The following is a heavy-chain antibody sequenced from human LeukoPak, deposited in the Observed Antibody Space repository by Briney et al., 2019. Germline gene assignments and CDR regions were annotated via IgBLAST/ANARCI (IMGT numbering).Heavy chain of an antibody. J-gene: IGHJ6*03. D-gene: IGHD6-6*01. CDR3: ARSARPYYYYYYYMDV. CDR2: ISYDGSNK. CDR1: GFTFSSYA. V-gene: IGHV3-30*04. Sequence: GRSLRLSCAASGFTFSSYAMHWVRQAPGKGLEWVAVISYDGSNKYYADSVKGRFTISRDNSKNTLYLQMNSLGAEDTAVYYCARSARPYYYYYYYMDVWGKGTTVTVSS.